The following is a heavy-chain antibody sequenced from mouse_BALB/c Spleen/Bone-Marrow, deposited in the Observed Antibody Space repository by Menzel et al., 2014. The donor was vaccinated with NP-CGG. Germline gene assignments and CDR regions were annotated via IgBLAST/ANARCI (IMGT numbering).Heavy chain of an antibody. CDR3: ARDRGSYYGLAY. Sequence: VKVVESGPGLVAPSQSLSITCTVSGFSLTSYGVHWARQPPGKGLGWLGVIWAGGSTNYNSALMSRLSISKDNSKSQVFLKMNSLQTDDTAMYYCARDRGSYYGLAYWGQGTLVTVSA. CDR1: GFSLTSYG. V-gene: IGHV2-9*02. CDR2: IWAGGST. D-gene: IGHD2-10*01. J-gene: IGHJ3*01.